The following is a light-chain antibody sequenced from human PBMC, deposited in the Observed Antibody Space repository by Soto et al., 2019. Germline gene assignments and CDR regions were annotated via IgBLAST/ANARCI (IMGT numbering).Light chain of an antibody. CDR2: GVT. Sequence: QSALTQPPSASGSPGQSVTISCTGTSSDVGAYTYVSWYQQHPGKAPKHMIYGVTERPSGVPDRFSGSKSGNTASLTVSGLQTEDEAYYYCSSYAGSNNYVFGTGTKVTVL. CDR3: SSYAGSNNYV. CDR1: SSDVGAYTY. V-gene: IGLV2-8*01. J-gene: IGLJ1*01.